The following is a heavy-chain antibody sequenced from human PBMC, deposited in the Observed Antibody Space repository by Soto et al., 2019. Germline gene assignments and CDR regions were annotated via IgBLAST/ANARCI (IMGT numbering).Heavy chain of an antibody. CDR1: GVSISSYY. CDR2: IYYSGST. D-gene: IGHD1-1*01. V-gene: IGHV4-59*08. CDR3: ARTRDSGTFYYYYYYYMDV. J-gene: IGHJ6*03. Sequence: SETLSLTCTVSGVSISSYYWSWIPEPPGKGLEWIGYIYYSGSTNYNPSLKSRVTISVDTSKNQFSLKLSSVTAADTAVYYCARTRDSGTFYYYYYYYMDVWGKGTTVTVSS.